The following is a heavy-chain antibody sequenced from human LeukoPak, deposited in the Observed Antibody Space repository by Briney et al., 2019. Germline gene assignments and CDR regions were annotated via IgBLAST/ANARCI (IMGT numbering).Heavy chain of an antibody. V-gene: IGHV1-18*01. CDR1: GYTFTSYG. Sequence: ASVKVSCKASGYTFTSYGISWVRPAPGQGLEWMGWISAYNGNTNYAQKLQGRVTMTTDTSTSTAYTELRSLRSDDTAVYYCAREAQDIVVVPAAMTYYFDYWGQGTLVTVSS. J-gene: IGHJ4*02. D-gene: IGHD2-2*01. CDR3: AREAQDIVVVPAAMTYYFDY. CDR2: ISAYNGNT.